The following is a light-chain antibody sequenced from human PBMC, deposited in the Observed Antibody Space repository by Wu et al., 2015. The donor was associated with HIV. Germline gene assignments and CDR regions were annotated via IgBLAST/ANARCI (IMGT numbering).Light chain of an antibody. J-gene: IGKJ1*01. Sequence: DIQMTQSPSSVSASVGDRVTIVCRASQSIGRWLAWYQQKPGKAPNLLIYYASTLQSGVPSRFSGSGSGTEFTLTISSLQPEDFAIYYCQQANSFPRTFGQGTKVEMK. CDR3: QQANSFPRT. CDR1: QSIGRW. V-gene: IGKV1-12*01. CDR2: YAS.